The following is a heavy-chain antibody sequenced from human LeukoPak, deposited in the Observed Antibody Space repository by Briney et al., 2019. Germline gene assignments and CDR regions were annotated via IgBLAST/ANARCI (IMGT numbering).Heavy chain of an antibody. CDR2: IYYSGST. CDR1: GGSISSYY. D-gene: IGHD6-13*01. Sequence: SETLSLTCTVSGGSISSYYWSWIRQPPGKGPEWIGYIYYSGSTNYNPSLKSRVTISVDTSKNQFSLKLSSVTAADTAVYYCATSRLAAAGRIDYWGQGTLVTVSS. CDR3: ATSRLAAAGRIDY. J-gene: IGHJ4*02. V-gene: IGHV4-59*01.